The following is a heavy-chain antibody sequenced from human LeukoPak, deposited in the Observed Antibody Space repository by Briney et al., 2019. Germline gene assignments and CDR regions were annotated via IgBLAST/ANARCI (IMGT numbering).Heavy chain of an antibody. V-gene: IGHV3-21*01. D-gene: IGHD3-10*01. Sequence: GGSLRLSCAASGFTFSSYSMNWVRQAPGKGLEWVSSISSSSSYIYYADSVKGRFTISRDNAKNSLYPQMNSLRAEDTAVYYCARDLEITYYYGSGSLSFGYWGQGTLVTVSS. CDR2: ISSSSSYI. CDR1: GFTFSSYS. CDR3: ARDLEITYYYGSGSLSFGY. J-gene: IGHJ4*02.